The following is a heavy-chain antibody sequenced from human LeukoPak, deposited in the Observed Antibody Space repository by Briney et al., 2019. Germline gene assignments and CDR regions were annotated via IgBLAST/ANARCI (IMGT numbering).Heavy chain of an antibody. J-gene: IGHJ4*02. CDR3: ARDRAIVGATLFDY. V-gene: IGHV1-2*02. CDR1: GYTFTGYY. Sequence: GASVKVSCKSSGYTFTGYYMHWVRQAPGQGLEWMGWINPNSGGTNYAQKFQGRVTMTRDTSISTAYMELSRLRSDDTAVYYCARDRAIVGATLFDYWGQGTLVTVSS. D-gene: IGHD1-26*01. CDR2: INPNSGGT.